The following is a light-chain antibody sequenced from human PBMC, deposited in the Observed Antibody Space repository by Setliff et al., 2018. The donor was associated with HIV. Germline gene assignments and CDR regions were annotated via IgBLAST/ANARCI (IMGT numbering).Light chain of an antibody. CDR1: SSDVGGYNY. Sequence: QSALTQPASVSGSPGQSITISSTGTSSDVGGYNYVSWYQQHPGKAPKLIIYEVRNRPSGVSNRFSGSKSGNTASLTISGLQAEDEADYYCSSYAITNTLPFGTGTKVTVL. V-gene: IGLV2-14*01. J-gene: IGLJ1*01. CDR2: EVR. CDR3: SSYAITNTLP.